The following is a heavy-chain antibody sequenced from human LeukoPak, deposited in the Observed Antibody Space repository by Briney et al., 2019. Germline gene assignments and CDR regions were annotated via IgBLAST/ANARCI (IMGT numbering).Heavy chain of an antibody. Sequence: SETLSLTCTVSGGSLSSYYWSWIRQPPGKGLEWIGYIYYSGSTNYNPSLKSRVTISVDTSKNQFSLKLSSVTAADTAVYYCARVAHSGYSSSWSYFDYWGQGTLVTVSS. CDR1: GGSLSSYY. CDR2: IYYSGST. V-gene: IGHV4-59*01. J-gene: IGHJ4*02. D-gene: IGHD6-13*01. CDR3: ARVAHSGYSSSWSYFDY.